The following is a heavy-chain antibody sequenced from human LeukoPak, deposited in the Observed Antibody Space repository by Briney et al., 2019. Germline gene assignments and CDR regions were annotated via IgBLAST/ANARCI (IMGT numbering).Heavy chain of an antibody. Sequence: ASVTVSCTASGYTFTSYYMHWVRQAPGQGLEWMGIINPSGGSTSYAQKFQGRVTMTRDTSTSTVYMELSSLRSEDTAVYYCARAVVQLWSKYPDAFDIWGQGTMVTVSS. CDR1: GYTFTSYY. CDR2: INPSGGST. D-gene: IGHD5-18*01. CDR3: ARAVVQLWSKYPDAFDI. V-gene: IGHV1-46*01. J-gene: IGHJ3*02.